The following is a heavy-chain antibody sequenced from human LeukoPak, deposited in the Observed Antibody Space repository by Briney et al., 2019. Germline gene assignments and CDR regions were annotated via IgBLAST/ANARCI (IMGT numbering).Heavy chain of an antibody. V-gene: IGHV4-4*07. Sequence: SETLSITCTVSGGSISGYYWSWIRQPAGKGLEWIGRIYTSGSTNYNPSLKSRVTMSVDTSKNQFSLKVSSVTAADTAVYYCVGAYGGNLCHYWGQGTLVTVSS. CDR3: VGAYGGNLCHY. CDR2: IYTSGST. CDR1: GGSISGYY. D-gene: IGHD4-23*01. J-gene: IGHJ4*02.